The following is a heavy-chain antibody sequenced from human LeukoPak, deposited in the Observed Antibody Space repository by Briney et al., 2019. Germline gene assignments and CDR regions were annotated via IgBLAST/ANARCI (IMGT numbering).Heavy chain of an antibody. CDR2: IKQDGSEK. CDR1: GFTFSSYR. Sequence: PGGALRLSCAASGFTFSSYRMSWVRQAPGKGLEWVANIKQDGSEKYYVGSVKGRFTISRDNAKNSLYLQMNSLRAEDTAVYYCARDADYGDYVSWFDPWGQGTLVTVSS. D-gene: IGHD4-17*01. J-gene: IGHJ5*02. CDR3: ARDADYGDYVSWFDP. V-gene: IGHV3-7*01.